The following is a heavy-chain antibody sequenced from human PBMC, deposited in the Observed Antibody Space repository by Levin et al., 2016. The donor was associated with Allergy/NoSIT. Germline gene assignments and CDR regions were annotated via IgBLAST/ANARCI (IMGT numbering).Heavy chain of an antibody. D-gene: IGHD6-19*01. CDR3: ASFKWAGTAGFDY. V-gene: IGHV1-69*02. Sequence: SVKVSCKASGGTFSSYTISWVRQAPGQGLEWMGRIIPILGIANYAQKFQGRVTITADKSTSTAYMELSSLRSEDTAVYYCASFKWAGTAGFDYWGQGTLVTVSS. CDR2: IIPILGIA. J-gene: IGHJ4*02. CDR1: GGTFSSYT.